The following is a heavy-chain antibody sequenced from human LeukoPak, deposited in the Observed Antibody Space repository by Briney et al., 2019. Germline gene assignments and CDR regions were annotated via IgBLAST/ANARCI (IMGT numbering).Heavy chain of an antibody. D-gene: IGHD4-17*01. CDR3: ATADTHGDYYYGMDV. J-gene: IGHJ6*02. CDR1: GGTFSSYA. CDR2: IIPIFGTA. Sequence: SVKVSCKASGGTFSSYAISWVRQAPGQGLEWMGGIIPIFGTANYAQKFQGRVTITADESTSTAYMELSSLRSEDTAVYYCATADTHGDYYYGMDVWGQGTTVTVSS. V-gene: IGHV1-69*01.